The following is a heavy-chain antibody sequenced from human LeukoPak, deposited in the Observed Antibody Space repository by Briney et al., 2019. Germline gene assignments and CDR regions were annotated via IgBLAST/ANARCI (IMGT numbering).Heavy chain of an antibody. CDR3: AKGSSSVWPYYFDS. V-gene: IGHV3-23*01. D-gene: IGHD6-19*01. Sequence: PGGSLRLSCAASGFTFSSYAMSWVRQAPGRGLEWVSAITGSGLSTYYTDSVKGRFTISRDNSKNTLSLQMNSLRAEDTAIYYCAKGSSSVWPYYFDSWGQGTLVTVSS. J-gene: IGHJ4*02. CDR1: GFTFSSYA. CDR2: ITGSGLST.